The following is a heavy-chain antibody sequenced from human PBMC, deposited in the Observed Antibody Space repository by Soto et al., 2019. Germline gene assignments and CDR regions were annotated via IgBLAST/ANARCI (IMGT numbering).Heavy chain of an antibody. J-gene: IGHJ4*02. V-gene: IGHV5-51*01. CDR1: GYSFTNYW. D-gene: IGHD6-13*01. CDR2: IYPSDSDT. CDR3: ARQSAAAGDY. Sequence: GESLKISCKGSGYSFTNYWIGWVRQMPWKGLEWMGIIYPSDSDTRYSPSFQGQVTISADKSVSTAYLQWSSLKASDSAIYYCARQSAAAGDYWGQGTLVTVSS.